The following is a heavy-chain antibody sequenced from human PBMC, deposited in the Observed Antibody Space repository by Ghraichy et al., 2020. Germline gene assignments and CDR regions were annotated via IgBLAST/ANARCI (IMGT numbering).Heavy chain of an antibody. CDR2: INVSGGGT. CDR1: GYNFISYY. D-gene: IGHD2-15*01. J-gene: IGHJ6*02. Sequence: ASVKVSCKASGYNFISYYMHWVREAPGQGLEWMGLINVSGGGTTYAQKFQGRVTMTSDTSTSTVYMQLSSLRSEDTAVYYCAHNGGYCRGGSCPGMDVWGQGTTVIVSS. V-gene: IGHV1-46*01. CDR3: AHNGGYCRGGSCPGMDV.